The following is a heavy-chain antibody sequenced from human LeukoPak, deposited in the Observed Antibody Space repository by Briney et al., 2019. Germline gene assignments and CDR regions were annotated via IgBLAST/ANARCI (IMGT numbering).Heavy chain of an antibody. D-gene: IGHD5-18*01. J-gene: IGHJ4*02. Sequence: AGGSLKLSCAASGFTFSYYTMYWVRQAPEKGLDWVSVISGSAHKIRYADSVKGRFTISRDNSENIVYLQMNNLRVEDTAVYYCAGRPTGYSSGYIHWGQGTLVTVSS. CDR3: AGRPTGYSSGYIH. CDR2: ISGSAHKI. V-gene: IGHV3-23*01. CDR1: GFTFSYYT.